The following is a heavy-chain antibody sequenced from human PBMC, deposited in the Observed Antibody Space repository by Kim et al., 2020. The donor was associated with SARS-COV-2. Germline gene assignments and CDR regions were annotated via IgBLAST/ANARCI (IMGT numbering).Heavy chain of an antibody. CDR2: K. Sequence: KSYADSVRGRFTISKDNSTNTLYLQMNRLRAEDTAVYSCASDRGLGGGMDVWGQGTTVTVS. V-gene: IGHV3-33*01. D-gene: IGHD3-10*01. J-gene: IGHJ6*02. CDR3: ASDRGLGGGMDV.